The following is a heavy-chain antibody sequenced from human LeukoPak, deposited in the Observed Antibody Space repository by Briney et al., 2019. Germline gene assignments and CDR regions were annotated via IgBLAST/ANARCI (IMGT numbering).Heavy chain of an antibody. CDR1: GYTFTGCY. Sequence: RASVKVSCKASGYTFTGCYMHWVRQAPGQGLEWMGWINPNSGGTNYAQKFQGRVTMTRDTSISTAYMELSRLRSDDTAVYYCARVQAAVAGAWFDPWGQGTLVTVSS. J-gene: IGHJ5*02. D-gene: IGHD6-19*01. CDR2: INPNSGGT. V-gene: IGHV1-2*02. CDR3: ARVQAAVAGAWFDP.